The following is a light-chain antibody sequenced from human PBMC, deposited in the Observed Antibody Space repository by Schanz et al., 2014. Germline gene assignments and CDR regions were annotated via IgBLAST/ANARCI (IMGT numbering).Light chain of an antibody. CDR1: SSDVGAYNH. Sequence: QSALTQPASVSGSPGQSITISCTGSSSDVGAYNHVSWYQQHPGKVPKLILYDVTDRPSGVSNRFSGSKSGNTASLTISDLQAEDEADYYCSSFTSSSSCLFGGGTKLTVL. V-gene: IGLV2-14*03. CDR2: DVT. CDR3: SSFTSSSSCL. J-gene: IGLJ2*01.